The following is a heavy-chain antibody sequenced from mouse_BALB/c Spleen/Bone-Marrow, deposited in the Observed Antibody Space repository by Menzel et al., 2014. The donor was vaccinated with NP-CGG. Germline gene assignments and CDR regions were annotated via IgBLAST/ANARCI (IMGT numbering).Heavy chain of an antibody. V-gene: IGHV1-69*02. Sequence: QVQLKHSGAELVRPGASVKLPCRASGNTFTSYWINWVKQRPGQGLEWIGNIYPSDSYTNYNQRFKDKATLTVDKSSSTAYMQLSSPTSEDSAVYYCTRYGNSHYYAMDYWGQGTSVTVSS. J-gene: IGHJ4*01. CDR2: IYPSDSYT. CDR1: GNTFTSYW. CDR3: TRYGNSHYYAMDY. D-gene: IGHD1-1*01.